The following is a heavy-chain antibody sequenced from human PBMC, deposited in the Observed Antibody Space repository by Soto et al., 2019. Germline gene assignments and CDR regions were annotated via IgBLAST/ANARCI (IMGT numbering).Heavy chain of an antibody. Sequence: QVQLQQWGAGLLKPSETLSLTCAVYGGSFSGYYWSWIRQPPGKGMEWIGEINHSGSTNYNPSLKSLVTISVDTSKNQFSLKLSSVTAADTAVYYCTSLGNPLGELYFDYCGQGTLVTVSS. CDR1: GGSFSGYY. J-gene: IGHJ4*02. V-gene: IGHV4-34*01. CDR3: TSLGNPLGELYFDY. CDR2: INHSGST. D-gene: IGHD3-16*01.